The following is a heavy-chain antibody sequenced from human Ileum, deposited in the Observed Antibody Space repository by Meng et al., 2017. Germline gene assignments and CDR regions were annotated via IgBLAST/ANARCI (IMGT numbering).Heavy chain of an antibody. CDR3: ERDQKLQAYNY. J-gene: IGHJ4*02. D-gene: IGHD4-23*01. CDR2: IKQDGSEM. V-gene: IGHV3-7*01. CDR1: RFTFSSYS. Sequence: GESLKISCAASRFTFSSYSMSWVRQAPGKGLEWVANIKQDGSEMYYVDSVKGRFTISRDNAKNSLYLQMNRLRADDTAVYYCERDQKLQAYNYWGQGTLVTVSS.